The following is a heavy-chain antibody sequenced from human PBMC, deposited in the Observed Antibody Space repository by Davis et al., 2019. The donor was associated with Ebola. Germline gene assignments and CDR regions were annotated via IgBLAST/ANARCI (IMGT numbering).Heavy chain of an antibody. D-gene: IGHD2-2*01. CDR3: ARDHCSSTSCRPYYYYGMDV. CDR2: ISWNSVSI. J-gene: IGHJ6*04. V-gene: IGHV3-9*01. Sequence: SLKISCAASGFTVSSNHMNWVRQAPGKGLEWVSGISWNSVSIGYADSVKGRFTISRDNAKNTLYLQMNSLRAEDTAVYYCARDHCSSTSCRPYYYYGMDVWGKGTTVTVSS. CDR1: GFTVSSNH.